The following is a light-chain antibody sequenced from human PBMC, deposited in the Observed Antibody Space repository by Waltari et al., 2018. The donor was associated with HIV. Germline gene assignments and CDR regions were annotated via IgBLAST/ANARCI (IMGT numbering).Light chain of an antibody. Sequence: DIQITQSPSSLSASVGDRVTITCRASQSISSYLNWYQQKPGNAPKLLIYAASSLQSGVPSRFSGSGFGTDFTLTISSLQPEDFATYYCQQSNSSPCTFGPGTKVDIK. CDR2: AAS. CDR3: QQSNSSPCT. V-gene: IGKV1-39*01. CDR1: QSISSY. J-gene: IGKJ3*01.